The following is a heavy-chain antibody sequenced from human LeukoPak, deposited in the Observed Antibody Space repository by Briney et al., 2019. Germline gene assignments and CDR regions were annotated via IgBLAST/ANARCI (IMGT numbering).Heavy chain of an antibody. V-gene: IGHV1-8*01. Sequence: ASVKVSCKASGYTFTSYEINWVRQATGQGLEWMGWMNPNSGDTAYAQKFQGRITLTRITYINTAYMELSSLRSEDTAVYYCARVYDILSGYIFDYWGQGTLVTVSS. J-gene: IGHJ4*02. D-gene: IGHD3-9*01. CDR1: GYTFTSYE. CDR3: ARVYDILSGYIFDY. CDR2: MNPNSGDT.